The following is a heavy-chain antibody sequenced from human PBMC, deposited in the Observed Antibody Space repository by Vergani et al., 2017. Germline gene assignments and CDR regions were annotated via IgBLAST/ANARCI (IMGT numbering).Heavy chain of an antibody. CDR1: GYTFTSYG. CDR2: ISAYNGNT. CDR3: ARXSPYYYDSSGYSLLAFDI. D-gene: IGHD3-22*01. J-gene: IGHJ3*02. V-gene: IGHV1-18*01. Sequence: QVQLVQSGAEVKKPGASVKVSCKASGYTFTSYGISWVRQAPGQGLEWMGWISAYNGNTNYAQKLQGRVTMTTDTSPSTAYMELRSLRSDDTAVYYCARXSPYYYDSSGYSLLAFDIWGQGTMVTVSS.